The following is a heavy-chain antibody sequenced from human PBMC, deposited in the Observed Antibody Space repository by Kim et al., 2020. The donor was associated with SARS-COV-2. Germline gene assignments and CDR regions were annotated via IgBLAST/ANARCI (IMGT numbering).Heavy chain of an antibody. CDR2: IKSKTDGGTT. Sequence: GGSLRLSCAASGFTFSNAWMSWVRQAPGKGLEWVGRIKSKTDGGTTDYAAPVKGRFTISRDDSKNTLYLQMNSLKTEDTAVYYCTTSDDILTGYYHWGQGTLVTVSS. V-gene: IGHV3-15*01. J-gene: IGHJ4*02. CDR3: TTSDDILTGYYH. D-gene: IGHD3-9*01. CDR1: GFTFSNAW.